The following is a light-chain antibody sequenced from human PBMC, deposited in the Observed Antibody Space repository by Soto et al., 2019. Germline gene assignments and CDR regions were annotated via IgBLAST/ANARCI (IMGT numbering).Light chain of an antibody. Sequence: EMVMTQSPATLSVSPGERATLSCRASQSVSSNLAWYHQKPGQAPRLLIYAASSRATGIPDRFSGSGSGTDFTLTISRLEPEDFAVYFCQQYGSSPWTLGQGTKVDIK. CDR2: AAS. CDR1: QSVSSN. J-gene: IGKJ1*01. V-gene: IGKV3-20*01. CDR3: QQYGSSPWT.